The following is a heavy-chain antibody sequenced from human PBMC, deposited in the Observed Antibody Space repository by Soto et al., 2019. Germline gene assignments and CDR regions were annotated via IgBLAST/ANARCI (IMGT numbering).Heavy chain of an antibody. D-gene: IGHD3-16*01. CDR1: GFSLSTTGVG. CDR3: AHRGGATVGLYYFDY. V-gene: IGHV2-5*01. Sequence: QITLKESGPTLVKPTQTLTLTCTFSGFSLSTTGVGVSWIRQPPGKALEWLALIYWHDDERYSPSLKSRLTTTKDTTNNQVVLTMTNMDPVDTATYYCAHRGGATVGLYYFDYWGQGALVTVSS. CDR2: IYWHDDE. J-gene: IGHJ4*02.